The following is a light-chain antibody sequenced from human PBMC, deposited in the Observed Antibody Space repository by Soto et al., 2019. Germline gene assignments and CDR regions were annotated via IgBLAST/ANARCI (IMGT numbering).Light chain of an antibody. CDR2: GNS. V-gene: IGLV1-40*01. CDR3: QSYDSSLSVV. CDR1: SSNIGAGYD. Sequence: QSVLTQPPSESGAPGQRVTISCTGSSSNIGAGYDVHWYQQLPGTAPKLLIYGNSNRPSGVPDRFSGSKSDTSASLAITKLQAEDEADYYCQSYDSSLSVVFGGGTKVTVL. J-gene: IGLJ2*01.